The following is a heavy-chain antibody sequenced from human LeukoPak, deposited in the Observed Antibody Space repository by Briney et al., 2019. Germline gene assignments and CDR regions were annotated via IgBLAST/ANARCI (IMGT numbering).Heavy chain of an antibody. CDR3: ARGPGALYYDILSGYYGFDY. Sequence: SETLSLTCAVYGGSFSGYYWSWIRQPPGKGLEWFGEINHSGSTNYTPSLKSRVTISVDTSKNQFSLKLGSVTAADTAVYYCARGPGALYYDILSGYYGFDYWGQGTLVTVSS. J-gene: IGHJ4*02. CDR1: GGSFSGYY. CDR2: INHSGST. V-gene: IGHV4-34*01. D-gene: IGHD3-9*01.